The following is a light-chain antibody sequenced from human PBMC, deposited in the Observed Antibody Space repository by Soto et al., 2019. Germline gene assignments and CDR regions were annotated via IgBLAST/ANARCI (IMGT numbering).Light chain of an antibody. V-gene: IGKV1-5*01. J-gene: IGKJ1*01. CDR2: DAS. CDR1: QTIFNW. CDR3: QQYNSYPWT. Sequence: DIQMTQSPSTLSASVGDRVTITCRASQTIFNWLAWYQRKPGRAPNLLIYDASSLQSGVPSTFSGSGSGKEFTLTLSSRQPGDFATYYCQQYNSYPWTFGQGTKVELK.